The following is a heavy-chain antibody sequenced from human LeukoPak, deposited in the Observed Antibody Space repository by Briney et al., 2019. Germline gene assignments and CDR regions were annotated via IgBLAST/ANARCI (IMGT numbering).Heavy chain of an antibody. D-gene: IGHD6-13*01. CDR1: GYTFTGYY. Sequence: ASVKVSCKASGYTFTGYYIHWVRQAPGQGLEWLGWINPNSGDTNYAQKFQGRVTMTRDTSIRTAYMELSSLRSEDTAVYYCTYSSSWYYFDYWGQGTLVTVSS. CDR3: TYSSSWYYFDY. J-gene: IGHJ4*02. CDR2: INPNSGDT. V-gene: IGHV1-2*02.